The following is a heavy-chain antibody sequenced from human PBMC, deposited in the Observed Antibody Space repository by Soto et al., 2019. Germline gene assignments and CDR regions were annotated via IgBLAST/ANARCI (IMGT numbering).Heavy chain of an antibody. J-gene: IGHJ4*02. D-gene: IGHD3-10*01. CDR3: AREMVRGVGSDY. CDR1: GYTFTSYG. CDR2: ISTYNGNA. Sequence: QVQLVQSGAEVKKPGASVKVSCKASGYTFTSYGISWVRQAPGQGLEWMGWISTYNGNAKYAQKLQGRVTMTTDTSTSTAYMELRRLRSDDPAVFYGAREMVRGVGSDYWGQGTLVTVSS. V-gene: IGHV1-18*01.